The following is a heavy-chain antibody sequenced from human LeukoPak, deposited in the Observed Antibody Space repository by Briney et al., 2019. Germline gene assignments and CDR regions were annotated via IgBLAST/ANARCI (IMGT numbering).Heavy chain of an antibody. Sequence: SETLSLTCTVSGGSISSYYWSWIRQAPGKGLEWIGYIYYSGSAIYSPSLKSRVTISVDTSKNQFSLRLSSVTAADTAVYYCARGPEWYYFDYWGQGTLVTVSS. D-gene: IGHD3-3*01. CDR3: ARGPEWYYFDY. CDR2: IYYSGSA. V-gene: IGHV4-59*08. CDR1: GGSISSYY. J-gene: IGHJ4*02.